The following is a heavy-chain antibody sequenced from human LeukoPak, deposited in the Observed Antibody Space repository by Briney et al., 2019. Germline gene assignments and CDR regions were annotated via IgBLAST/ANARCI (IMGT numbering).Heavy chain of an antibody. CDR3: ARDSEAYCSSTSCFYYYYYMDV. D-gene: IGHD2-2*01. V-gene: IGHV1-18*01. Sequence: ASVKVSCKASGYTFTSYGISWVRQAPGQGLEWMGWISAYNGNTNYAQKLQGRVTMTTDTSTSTAYMELRSLSSDDTAVYYCARDSEAYCSSTSCFYYYYYMDVWGQGTLVTVSS. CDR1: GYTFTSYG. J-gene: IGHJ6*03. CDR2: ISAYNGNT.